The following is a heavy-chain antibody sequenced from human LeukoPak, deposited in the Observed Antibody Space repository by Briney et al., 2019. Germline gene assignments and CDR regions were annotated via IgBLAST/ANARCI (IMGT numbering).Heavy chain of an antibody. V-gene: IGHV3-30*03. Sequence: GGSLRLSCAASGFTFRNYGMHWIRQAPGKGLEWVGVATIDERSVFCADSVQGRFIISRDNSKTTLYLQMNNLRPEDTALYYCAREALVYRGYDPDYFDSWGQGTLVIVSS. J-gene: IGHJ4*02. D-gene: IGHD5-12*01. CDR2: ATIDERSV. CDR3: AREALVYRGYDPDYFDS. CDR1: GFTFRNYG.